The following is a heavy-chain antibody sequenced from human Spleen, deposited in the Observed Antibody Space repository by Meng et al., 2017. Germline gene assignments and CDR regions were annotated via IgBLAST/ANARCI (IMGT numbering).Heavy chain of an antibody. CDR3: ATEYIGAYNH. D-gene: IGHD3-10*01. Sequence: GESLKISCAGAESIFTDSWMSWLRQTPGKGLEWVGLIKSNIHGGTTDYAAPVKGRFSISRDDSKNTLDLEMNSLETGDTAVYYCATEYIGAYNHWGQGAWVTVSS. V-gene: IGHV3-15*01. CDR1: ESIFTDSW. J-gene: IGHJ5*02. CDR2: IKSNIHGGTT.